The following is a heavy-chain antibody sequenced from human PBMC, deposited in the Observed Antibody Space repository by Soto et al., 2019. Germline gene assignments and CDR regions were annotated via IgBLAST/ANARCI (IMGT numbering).Heavy chain of an antibody. D-gene: IGHD1-7*01. V-gene: IGHV3-23*01. Sequence: GGSLRLSCAASGFTFSSYAMSWVRQAPGKGLGWVSAISGSGGSTYYADSVKGRFTISRDNSKNTLYLQMNSLRAEDTAVYYCAKAARGTTEIDYYYGMDVWGQGTTVTVSS. CDR2: ISGSGGST. CDR1: GFTFSSYA. J-gene: IGHJ6*02. CDR3: AKAARGTTEIDYYYGMDV.